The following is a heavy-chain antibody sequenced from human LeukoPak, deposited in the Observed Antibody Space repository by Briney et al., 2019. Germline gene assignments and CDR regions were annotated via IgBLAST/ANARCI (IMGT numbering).Heavy chain of an antibody. Sequence: GGSLRLSCAASGFTFSSYAMHWVRQAPGKGLEWVAVISYDGSNKYYADSVKGRFTISRDNSKNTLYLQMNSLRAEDTAVYYCTTPMYSSSWYESGYWGQGTLVTVSS. D-gene: IGHD6-13*01. V-gene: IGHV3-30-3*01. J-gene: IGHJ4*02. CDR1: GFTFSSYA. CDR2: ISYDGSNK. CDR3: TTPMYSSSWYESGY.